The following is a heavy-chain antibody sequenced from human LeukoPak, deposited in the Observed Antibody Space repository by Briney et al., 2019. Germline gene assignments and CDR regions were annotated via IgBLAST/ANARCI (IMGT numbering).Heavy chain of an antibody. D-gene: IGHD2-15*01. CDR2: ISGSGDTT. Sequence: PGGSLRLSCEASGFTFSSYAMSWVRQAPGKGLEWVSVISGSGDTTYYADSVKGRFTVSRDNSKNTVYLQMNSLRAEDTAIYYCARDGRSQSEYDYFDYWGRGTQVTVSS. CDR1: GFTFSSYA. V-gene: IGHV3-23*01. J-gene: IGHJ4*02. CDR3: ARDGRSQSEYDYFDY.